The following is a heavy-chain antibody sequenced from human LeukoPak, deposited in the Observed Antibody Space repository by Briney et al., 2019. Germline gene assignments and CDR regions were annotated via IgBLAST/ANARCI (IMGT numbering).Heavy chain of an antibody. V-gene: IGHV5-51*01. CDR3: ARRLCSGGSCYSSFDY. D-gene: IGHD2-15*01. J-gene: IGHJ4*02. CDR1: GYSFTSYW. CDR2: IYPGDSDT. Sequence: GESLKISCKGSGYSFTSYWIGWVRQMPGKGLEWMGIIYPGDSDTRYSPSFQGQVTISADKSISTAYLQWSSLKASDTAMYYCARRLCSGGSCYSSFDYWGQGTLVTVSS.